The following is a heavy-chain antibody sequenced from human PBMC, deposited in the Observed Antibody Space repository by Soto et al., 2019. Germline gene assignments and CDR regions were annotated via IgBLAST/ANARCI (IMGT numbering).Heavy chain of an antibody. Sequence: EVQLLDSGGGLVQPGGSLRLSCAASGFTFNNYAMTWVRQAPGKGLEWVSAISGGGDTTSYADSVKGRFTVSRDASKNTLYLQMGSLRAEDTALYYCAKGRGGSGSLTPRVDFWGQGTLVTVSS. J-gene: IGHJ4*02. CDR2: ISGGGDTT. D-gene: IGHD3-10*01. CDR3: AKGRGGSGSLTPRVDF. CDR1: GFTFNNYA. V-gene: IGHV3-23*01.